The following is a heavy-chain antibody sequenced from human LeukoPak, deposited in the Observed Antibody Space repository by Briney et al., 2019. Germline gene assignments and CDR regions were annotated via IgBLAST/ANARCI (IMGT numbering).Heavy chain of an antibody. V-gene: IGHV3-15*01. D-gene: IGHD3-16*02. Sequence: PGGSLRLSCAASGFTFKNAWMTWVRQAPGKGLEWVGRIKRKSDGGTTDYAAPVKGRFTISRDDSKNTLYLQMNSLKTEDTAVYYCVSVRGSYRQGKFYYYMDVWGKGTTVTISS. J-gene: IGHJ6*03. CDR3: VSVRGSYRQGKFYYYMDV. CDR1: GFTFKNAW. CDR2: IKRKSDGGTT.